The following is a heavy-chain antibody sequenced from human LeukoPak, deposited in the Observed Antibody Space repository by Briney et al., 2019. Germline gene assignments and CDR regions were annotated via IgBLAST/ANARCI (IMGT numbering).Heavy chain of an antibody. CDR2: ISIRGSTI. Sequence: PGGSLRLSCAASGFTFSSYEMNWVRQAPGKGLEWVSYISIRGSTIYYADSVKGRFTISRDNARNSLYLQMNSLRAEDTAVYYCARDGGYSGYDDYYYYSAMDVWGQGTTVTVSS. V-gene: IGHV3-48*03. CDR1: GFTFSSYE. D-gene: IGHD5-12*01. J-gene: IGHJ6*02. CDR3: ARDGGYSGYDDYYYYSAMDV.